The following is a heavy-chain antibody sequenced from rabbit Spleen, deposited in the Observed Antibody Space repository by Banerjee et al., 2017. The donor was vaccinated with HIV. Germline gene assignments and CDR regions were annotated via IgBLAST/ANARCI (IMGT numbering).Heavy chain of an antibody. Sequence: QSLEESGGDLVKPGASLTLTCTASGFSFSSNEYMCWVRQAPGKGPEWIACIEVGSSDFTYFATWAKGRFTISKTSSTTVTLQVTRLTAADTATYFCARDTSSSFSSYGMDLWGPGTLVTVS. CDR2: IEVGSSDFT. J-gene: IGHJ6*01. V-gene: IGHV1S40*01. D-gene: IGHD1-1*01. CDR1: GFSFSSNEY. CDR3: ARDTSSSFSSYGMDL.